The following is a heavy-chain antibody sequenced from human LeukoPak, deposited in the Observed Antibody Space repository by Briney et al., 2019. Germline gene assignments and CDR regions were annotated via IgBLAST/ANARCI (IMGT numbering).Heavy chain of an antibody. CDR1: GYTFTGYY. V-gene: IGHV1-2*02. CDR2: INPNSGGT. D-gene: IGHD2-21*02. CDR3: AREPNRQRNCGGDCYSPPFDY. Sequence: GASVKVSCKASGYTFTGYYMHWVRQAPGQGLEWMGWINPNSGGTNYAQKFQGRVTMTRDTSISTAYMELSRLRSDDTAVYYCAREPNRQRNCGGDCYSPPFDYWGQGTLVTVSS. J-gene: IGHJ4*02.